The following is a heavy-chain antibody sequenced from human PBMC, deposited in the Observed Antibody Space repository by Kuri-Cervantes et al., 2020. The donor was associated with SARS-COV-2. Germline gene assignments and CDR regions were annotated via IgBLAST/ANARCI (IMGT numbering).Heavy chain of an antibody. D-gene: IGHD3-10*01. Sequence: GGSLRLSCAASGFTFSSYSMSWVRQAPGKGLEWVSSISSSSSYIYYADSVKGRFTISRDNAKNSLYLQMNSLRAEDTAVYYCASTQGVTLLDYYYYYMDVWGKGTTVTVSS. CDR2: ISSSSSYI. CDR1: GFTFSSYS. J-gene: IGHJ6*03. V-gene: IGHV3-21*01. CDR3: ASTQGVTLLDYYYYYMDV.